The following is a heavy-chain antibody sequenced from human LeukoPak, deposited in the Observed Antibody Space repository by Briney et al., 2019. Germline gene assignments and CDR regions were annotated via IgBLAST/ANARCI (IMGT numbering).Heavy chain of an antibody. J-gene: IGHJ5*02. CDR1: GYTFTGYY. CDR3: ARALASIAARLEDWFDP. D-gene: IGHD6-6*01. Sequence: GASVKVSCKASGYTFTGYYMHWVRQAPGQGLEWMGWINPNSGGTNYAQKFQGRVTMTRDTSISTAYMELSRLRSDDTAVYYCARALASIAARLEDWFDPWGQGTLVTVSS. CDR2: INPNSGGT. V-gene: IGHV1-2*02.